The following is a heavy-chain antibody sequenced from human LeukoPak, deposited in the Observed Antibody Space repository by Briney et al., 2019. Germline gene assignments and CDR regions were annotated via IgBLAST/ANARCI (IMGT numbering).Heavy chain of an antibody. CDR3: ATGRGYSYGFDS. CDR1: GYTFSGYY. J-gene: IGHJ4*02. V-gene: IGHV1-2*02. D-gene: IGHD5-18*01. Sequence: ASVKVSCKASGYTFSGYYMHWVRQAPGQGLEWMAWIYPNSGGTKYAQKFQGRVTVTRDTSISTAYMQLRRLKSDDTAVYYCATGRGYSYGFDSWGQGTLVTVSS. CDR2: IYPNSGGT.